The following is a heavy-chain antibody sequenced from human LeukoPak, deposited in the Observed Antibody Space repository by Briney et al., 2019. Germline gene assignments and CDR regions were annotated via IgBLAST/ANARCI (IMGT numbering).Heavy chain of an antibody. J-gene: IGHJ4*02. CDR2: IKQDGSEK. Sequence: GGSLRLSCAASGFTFSSYWMSWVRQAPGKGLEWVANIKQDGSEKYYVDSVKGRFTISRDNAKNSLYMQMTSLKAEDTAVYYCARVRYYDSSGYKYYFDYWGQGTLVTVSS. CDR3: ARVRYYDSSGYKYYFDY. D-gene: IGHD3-22*01. V-gene: IGHV3-7*01. CDR1: GFTFSSYW.